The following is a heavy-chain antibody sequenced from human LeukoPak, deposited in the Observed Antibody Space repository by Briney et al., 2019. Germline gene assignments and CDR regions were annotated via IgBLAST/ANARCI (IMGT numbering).Heavy chain of an antibody. V-gene: IGHV4-39*07. CDR1: GGSISSSSYY. D-gene: IGHD4-17*01. Sequence: PSETLSLTCTVSGGSISSSSYYWGWIRQPPGKGLEWIGYIYYSGSTYYNPSLKSRVTMSVDTSKNQFSLKLSSVTAVDTAVYYCARNAGGVDGDYGDYVAYWGQGTLVTVSS. CDR2: IYYSGST. CDR3: ARNAGGVDGDYGDYVAY. J-gene: IGHJ4*02.